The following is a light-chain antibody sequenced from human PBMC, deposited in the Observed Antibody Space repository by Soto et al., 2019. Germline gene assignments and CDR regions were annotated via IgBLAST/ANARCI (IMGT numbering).Light chain of an antibody. J-gene: IGLJ3*02. CDR2: DVH. Sequence: QSALTQPASVSGSPGQSITISCTGTSSDVGDFNYVSWYQQHPGKAPKLMIFDVHNRPSGVSNRFSGSKSGNTASLTVSGLQAEDEADYYCSSYTTSNTLLFGGGTKVTVL. CDR1: SSDVGDFNY. CDR3: SSYTTSNTLL. V-gene: IGLV2-14*03.